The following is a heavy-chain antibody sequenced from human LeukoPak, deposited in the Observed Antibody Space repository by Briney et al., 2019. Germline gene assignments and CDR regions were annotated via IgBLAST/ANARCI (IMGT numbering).Heavy chain of an antibody. CDR3: TREVNEKHDAFDM. CDR1: SVSINGYY. J-gene: IGHJ3*02. V-gene: IGHV4-4*07. CDR2: FYFSGSS. D-gene: IGHD2-8*01. Sequence: PSETLSLTCSVSSVSINGYYWSWIRQSAGKGLEWLGRFYFSGSSDYNPSLKSRVSMSIDTSQNHFYLRLTSVTAADTGVYFCTREVNEKHDAFDMWGQGTMVAVSS.